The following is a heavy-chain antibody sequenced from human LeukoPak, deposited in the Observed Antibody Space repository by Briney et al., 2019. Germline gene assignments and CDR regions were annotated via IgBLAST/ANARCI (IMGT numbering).Heavy chain of an antibody. CDR2: ISASGGST. V-gene: IGHV3-23*01. Sequence: GGSLRLSCAASGFTFSSYGMSWVRQAPGKGLEWVSTISASGGSTYYADSVKSQFTVSRDNSKNTLYLQMDSLRVDDTAVYYCAKIGWDDAFDIWGQGTMVTVSS. D-gene: IGHD6-19*01. J-gene: IGHJ3*02. CDR3: AKIGWDDAFDI. CDR1: GFTFSSYG.